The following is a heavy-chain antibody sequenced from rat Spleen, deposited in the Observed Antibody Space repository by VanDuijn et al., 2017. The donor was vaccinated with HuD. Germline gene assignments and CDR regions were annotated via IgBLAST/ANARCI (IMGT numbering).Heavy chain of an antibody. J-gene: IGHJ1*01. Sequence: EVQLVESGGGLVQPGRSLKLSCAASGFTFSNYDMAWVRQAPTKGLEWIASISTGGGNTYYRDSVKGRFTISRDNAKNTQYLQMDSLRSEDTATYYCARHDYYGGYSPYWYFDFWGPGTMVTVSS. CDR3: ARHDYYGGYSPYWYFDF. D-gene: IGHD1-11*01. CDR2: ISTGGGNT. CDR1: GFTFSNYD. V-gene: IGHV5S13*01.